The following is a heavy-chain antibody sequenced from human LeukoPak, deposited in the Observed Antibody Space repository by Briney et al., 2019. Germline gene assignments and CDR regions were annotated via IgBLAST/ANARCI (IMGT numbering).Heavy chain of an antibody. D-gene: IGHD3-10*01. CDR3: ARREGT. Sequence: GGSLRLSCAASGFTFSSYTMHWVRQAPGKGLEWVAVTSYEGSNKYYAESVKGRFTISRDNSKNTLYLQMNSLRAEDTAVYYCARREGTWGQGTLVTVSS. CDR1: GFTFSSYT. V-gene: IGHV3-30*04. CDR2: TSYEGSNK. J-gene: IGHJ5*02.